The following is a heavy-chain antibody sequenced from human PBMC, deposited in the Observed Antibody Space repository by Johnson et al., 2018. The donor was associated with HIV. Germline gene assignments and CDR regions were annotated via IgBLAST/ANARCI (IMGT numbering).Heavy chain of an antibody. CDR2: IYSGGKT. Sequence: VQLVESGGDLVQPGGSLRLSCAASGFTVSSNYMSWVRQAPGKGLEWVSVIYSGGKTYYADSVKGRFTISRDNSKNNVYLQMNSLRDEDTSVYYCTVWRWGWSGQEPFDVWGPGTMVTVSS. V-gene: IGHV3-66*01. CDR1: GFTVSSNY. D-gene: IGHD3-3*01. CDR3: TVWRWGWSGQEPFDV. J-gene: IGHJ3*01.